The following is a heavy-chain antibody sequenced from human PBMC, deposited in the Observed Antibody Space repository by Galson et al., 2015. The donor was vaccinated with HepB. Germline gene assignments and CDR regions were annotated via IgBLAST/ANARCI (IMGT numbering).Heavy chain of an antibody. CDR1: GFTFSSYW. CDR3: ARDTARPVYRYYYYGMDV. Sequence: SLRLSCAASGFTFSSYWMSWVRQAPGKGLEWVANIKQDGSEKYYVDSVKGRFTISRDNAKNSLYLQMNSLRAEDTAVYYCARDTARPVYRYYYYGMDVWGQGTTVTVSS. CDR2: IKQDGSEK. D-gene: IGHD5-18*01. V-gene: IGHV3-7*03. J-gene: IGHJ6*02.